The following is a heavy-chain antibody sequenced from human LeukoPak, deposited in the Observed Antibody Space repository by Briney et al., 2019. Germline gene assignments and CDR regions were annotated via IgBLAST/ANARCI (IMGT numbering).Heavy chain of an antibody. CDR2: IYYSGST. D-gene: IGHD2-21*02. J-gene: IGHJ6*03. CDR1: GGSISSYY. Sequence: SETLSLTCTVSGGSISSYYWSWIRQPPGKGLEWIGYIYYSGSTNYNPSLNSRVTISVDTSKNQFSLKLSSVTAADTAVYYCARDRRLLASNYYYYYMDVWGKGTTVTVSS. V-gene: IGHV4-59*01. CDR3: ARDRRLLASNYYYYYMDV.